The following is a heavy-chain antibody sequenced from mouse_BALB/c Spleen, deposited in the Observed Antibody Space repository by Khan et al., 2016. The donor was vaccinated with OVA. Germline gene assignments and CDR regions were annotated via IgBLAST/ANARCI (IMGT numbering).Heavy chain of an antibody. D-gene: IGHD1-1*01. J-gene: IGHJ1*01. CDR2: IHYSGST. CDR3: ARSGTTVVAYWYFDV. V-gene: IGHV3-1*02. CDR1: GYSITSGYS. Sequence: EVQLVESGPDLVKPSQSLSLTCTVTGYSITSGYSWYWIRQFPGNKLEWMGYIHYSGSTNYNPSLKSRISITRDTSKNQFFLQSNSVTTEDTATYYCARSGTTVVAYWYFDVWGAGTTVTVSS.